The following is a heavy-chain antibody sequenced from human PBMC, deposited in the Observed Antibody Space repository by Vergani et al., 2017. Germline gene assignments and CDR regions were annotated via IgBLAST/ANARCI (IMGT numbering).Heavy chain of an antibody. V-gene: IGHV3-11*04. CDR3: ARVTIFGVADYYYYYMDV. D-gene: IGHD3-3*01. CDR1: GFTFSDYY. J-gene: IGHJ6*03. CDR2: ISNCGRTV. Sequence: QLEESGGGLVKAGGSLRLSCAASGFTFSDYYMTWIRQGPGKGLECVSFISNCGRTVQYAGSVQGRFTISRDNAKNSLYLQMNSLRAEDTAVYYCARVTIFGVADYYYYYMDVGGKGTTVTVSS.